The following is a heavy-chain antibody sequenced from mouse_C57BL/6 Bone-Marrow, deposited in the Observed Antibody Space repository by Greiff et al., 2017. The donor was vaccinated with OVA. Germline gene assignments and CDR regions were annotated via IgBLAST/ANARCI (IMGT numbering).Heavy chain of an antibody. D-gene: IGHD2-5*01. CDR3: ARHRSNYDFAY. CDR2: INSDGGST. V-gene: IGHV5-2*01. CDR1: EYAFPSHD. J-gene: IGHJ3*01. Sequence: EVMLVESGGGLVQPGESLKLSCESNEYAFPSHDMSWVRKTPEKRLELVAAINSDGGSTYYPDTMARRVIISSDNAKKTRYLLMSRLRSEDAALYYCARHRSNYDFAYWGQGTVVTVTA.